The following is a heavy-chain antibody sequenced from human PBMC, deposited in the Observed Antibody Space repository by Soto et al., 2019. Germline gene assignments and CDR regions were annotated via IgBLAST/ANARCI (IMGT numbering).Heavy chain of an antibody. CDR1: GFTFSIYA. V-gene: IGHV3-30*03. CDR3: ARERGPGREWLIDPFGY. Sequence: QVQLVESGGGVVQPGRSLRVSCAASGFTFSIYAMHWVRQAPGTGLEWVAVISYDGTKTYYADSVKGRFTISRDNSKNTVYLQMSSLRDEDTAVYYCARERGPGREWLIDPFGYWGQGIVVTVSP. CDR2: ISYDGTKT. D-gene: IGHD3-3*01. J-gene: IGHJ4*02.